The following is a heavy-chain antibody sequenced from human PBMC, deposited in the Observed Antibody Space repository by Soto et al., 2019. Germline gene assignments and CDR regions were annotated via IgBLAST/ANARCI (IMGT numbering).Heavy chain of an antibody. Sequence: QVQLVQSGAEVKKPGASVKVSCKASGYTFTSYGISWVRQAPGQGLEWMGWISAYNGNTNYAQKLQGRVTMTTDTSTSTAYRELRSLRSDDTAVYYCARDHRHYDFWSGYYPFDYWGQGTLVTVSS. CDR1: GYTFTSYG. V-gene: IGHV1-18*01. D-gene: IGHD3-3*01. CDR2: ISAYNGNT. J-gene: IGHJ4*02. CDR3: ARDHRHYDFWSGYYPFDY.